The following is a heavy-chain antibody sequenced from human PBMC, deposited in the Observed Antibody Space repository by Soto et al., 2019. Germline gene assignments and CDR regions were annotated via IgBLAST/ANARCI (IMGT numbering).Heavy chain of an antibody. CDR1: GDSVSSNSAA. J-gene: IGHJ4*02. CDR3: ATWRFDY. Sequence: PSQTLSLTCAISGDSVSSNSAAWNWIGHSPSRGLEWLGRTYYRSKWYNDYAVSMRSRITINPDTTKNQFSLQLNSATPEDTAVYYCATWRFDYWGQGTLVTVSS. V-gene: IGHV6-1*01. CDR2: TYYRSKWYN.